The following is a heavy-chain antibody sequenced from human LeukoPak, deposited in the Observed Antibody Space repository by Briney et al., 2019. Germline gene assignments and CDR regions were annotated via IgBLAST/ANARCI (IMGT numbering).Heavy chain of an antibody. D-gene: IGHD2/OR15-2a*01. Sequence: GGSLRLSCAASGFTFSSYGMSWVRQAPGKGLEWVSGISGSGGSTYYADSVKGRFTISRDNAKNSLYLQMNSLRDEDTAVYYCARIRTHAFDIWGQGTMVTVSS. CDR2: ISGSGGST. CDR3: ARIRTHAFDI. V-gene: IGHV3-23*01. J-gene: IGHJ3*02. CDR1: GFTFSSYG.